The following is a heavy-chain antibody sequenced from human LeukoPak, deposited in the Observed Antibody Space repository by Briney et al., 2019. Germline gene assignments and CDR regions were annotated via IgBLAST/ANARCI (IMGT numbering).Heavy chain of an antibody. D-gene: IGHD1-26*01. CDR3: AQWELLGGFDY. CDR2: IYYSGST. Sequence: PSETLSLTCNVSGGSISSSSYYWGWIRQPPGNGLEWIGSIYYSGSTYYNPSLKSRVTISVDTSKNQFSLKLSSVTAADTAVYYCAQWELLGGFDYWGQGTLVTVSS. V-gene: IGHV4-39*01. CDR1: GGSISSSSYY. J-gene: IGHJ4*02.